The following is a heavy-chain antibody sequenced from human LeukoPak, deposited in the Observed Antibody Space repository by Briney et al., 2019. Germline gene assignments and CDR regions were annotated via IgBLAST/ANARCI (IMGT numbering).Heavy chain of an antibody. V-gene: IGHV3-74*01. CDR1: GFTFSSYW. Sequence: GGSLRLSCAASGFTFSSYWMHWVRQAPGKGLVWVSRINSDGSSTSYADSVKGRFTISRDNAKNTLYLQMNSLRAEDMAVYYCARDYSGSYGLDYWGQGTLVTVSS. J-gene: IGHJ4*02. CDR2: INSDGSST. CDR3: ARDYSGSYGLDY. D-gene: IGHD1-26*01.